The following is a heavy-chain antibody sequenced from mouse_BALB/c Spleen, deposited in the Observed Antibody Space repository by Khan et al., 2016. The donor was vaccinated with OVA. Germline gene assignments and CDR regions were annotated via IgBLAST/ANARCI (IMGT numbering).Heavy chain of an antibody. Sequence: EVKLMESGGGLVQPGGSRKLSCAASGFTFSDYGLAWVRQAPGKGPEWVAFISSLAYSIYYADTVTGRFTISRENAKNTLYLEMSSLRSEDTAMYYCSRSWAMDYWGQGTSVTVSS. V-gene: IGHV5-15*02. J-gene: IGHJ4*01. CDR2: ISSLAYSI. CDR3: SRSWAMDY. CDR1: GFTFSDYG.